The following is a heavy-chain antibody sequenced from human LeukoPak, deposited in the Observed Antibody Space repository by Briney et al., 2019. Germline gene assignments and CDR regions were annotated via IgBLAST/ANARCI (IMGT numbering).Heavy chain of an antibody. V-gene: IGHV3-23*01. CDR1: GFTFSSYA. Sequence: PGGSLRLSCAASGFTFSSYAMSGVRQAPGKGLEWVSAISGSVGSTYYADSVKGRFTISRDNSKNTLYLQMNSLRAEDTAVYYCAKSPYYYDSSGYYYSGAFDTWGQGTMVTVSS. J-gene: IGHJ3*02. CDR2: ISGSVGST. D-gene: IGHD3-22*01. CDR3: AKSPYYYDSSGYYYSGAFDT.